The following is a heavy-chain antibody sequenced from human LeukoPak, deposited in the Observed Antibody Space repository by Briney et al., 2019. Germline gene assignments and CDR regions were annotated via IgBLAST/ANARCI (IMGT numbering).Heavy chain of an antibody. Sequence: ASVKVSCKASGYTFTSYDINWVRQATGQGLEWMGWMNPNSGNTGYAQKFQGRVTITRHTSITTAYMELSSLRSEDTAVYYCARAVRGVVVVPAATIGRDYYYYMDVWGKGTTVTVSS. CDR3: ARAVRGVVVVPAATIGRDYYYYMDV. D-gene: IGHD2-2*01. CDR1: GYTFTSYD. J-gene: IGHJ6*03. CDR2: MNPNSGNT. V-gene: IGHV1-8*03.